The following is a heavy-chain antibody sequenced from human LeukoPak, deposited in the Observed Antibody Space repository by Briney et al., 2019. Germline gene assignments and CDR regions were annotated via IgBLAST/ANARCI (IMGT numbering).Heavy chain of an antibody. CDR1: GYTFTSYD. Sequence: GASVQVSCKASGYTFTSYDINWVRQATGQGLEWMGWMNPNSGNTGYAQKFQGRVTMTRNTSISTAYMELSSLRSEDTAVYYCARGRVRCSSTSCYLGPYYYYYGMDVWGQGTTVTVSS. D-gene: IGHD2-2*01. CDR3: ARGRVRCSSTSCYLGPYYYYYGMDV. CDR2: MNPNSGNT. V-gene: IGHV1-8*01. J-gene: IGHJ6*02.